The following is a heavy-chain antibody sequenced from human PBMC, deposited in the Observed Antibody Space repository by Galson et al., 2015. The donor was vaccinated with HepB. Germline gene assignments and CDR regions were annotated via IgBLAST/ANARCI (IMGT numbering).Heavy chain of an antibody. D-gene: IGHD3-3*01. CDR2: IRSSGGTI. Sequence: SLRLSCAASGFTFGDYYMTWIRQAPGKGLEWVSYIRSSGGTIFYANSVKGRFTVSRDNVENSPYLQMNSLRPEDTAVYYCARGAHYDFWSGSYSYLDSWGQGTLVIVSS. V-gene: IGHV3-11*01. J-gene: IGHJ4*02. CDR3: ARGAHYDFWSGSYSYLDS. CDR1: GFTFGDYY.